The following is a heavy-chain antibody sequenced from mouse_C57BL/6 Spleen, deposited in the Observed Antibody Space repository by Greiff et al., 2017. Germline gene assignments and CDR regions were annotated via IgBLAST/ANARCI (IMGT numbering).Heavy chain of an antibody. CDR3: ARKGRAFDY. J-gene: IGHJ2*01. CDR1: GYTFTSYW. CDR2: IYPGSGST. V-gene: IGHV1-55*01. D-gene: IGHD3-1*01. Sequence: QVHVKQPGAELVKPGASVKMSCKASGYTFTSYWITWVKQRPGQGLEWIGDIYPGSGSTNYNEKFKSKGTLTVDTSSSTAYMQLSSLTSEDSAVYYCARKGRAFDYWGQGTTLTVSS.